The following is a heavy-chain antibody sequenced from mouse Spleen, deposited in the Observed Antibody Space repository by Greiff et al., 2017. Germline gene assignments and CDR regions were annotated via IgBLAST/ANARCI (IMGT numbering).Heavy chain of an antibody. CDR2: IYPGDGDT. Sequence: QVQLQQSGPELVKPGASVKISCKASGYAFSSSWMNWVKQRPGKGLEWIGRIYPGDGDTNYNGKFKGKATLTADKSSSTAYMQLSSLTSEDSAVYFCARGGYSYLLAYWGQGTLVTVSA. CDR1: GYAFSSSW. V-gene: IGHV1-82*01. J-gene: IGHJ3*01. CDR3: ARGGYSYLLAY. D-gene: IGHD2-12*01.